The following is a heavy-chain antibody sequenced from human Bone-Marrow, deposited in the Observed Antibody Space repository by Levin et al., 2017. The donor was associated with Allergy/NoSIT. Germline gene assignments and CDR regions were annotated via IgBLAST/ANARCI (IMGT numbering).Heavy chain of an antibody. V-gene: IGHV1-69*01. D-gene: IGHD3-3*01. Sequence: PGESLKISCKASGGTFSSYAISWVRQAPGQGLEWMGGIIPIFGTANYAQKFQGRVTITADESTSTAYMELSSLRSEDTAVYYCARSAGGFLEWFLLFDYWGQGTLVTVSS. CDR1: GGTFSSYA. CDR2: IIPIFGTA. CDR3: ARSAGGFLEWFLLFDY. J-gene: IGHJ4*02.